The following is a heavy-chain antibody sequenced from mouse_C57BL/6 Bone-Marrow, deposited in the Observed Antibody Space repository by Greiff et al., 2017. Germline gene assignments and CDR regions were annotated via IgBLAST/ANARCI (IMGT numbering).Heavy chain of an antibody. D-gene: IGHD2-4*01. CDR1: GYTFTNYW. V-gene: IGHV1-64*01. J-gene: IGHJ4*01. CDR3: ARSYDYDDYTMDY. Sequence: QVQLQQPGAELVKPGASVKLSCKASGYTFTNYWMHWVKQRPGQGLEWIGMMHPNCGSPDYNEKLKSEATLSVDKSSRTAYMELSSLTSEDSAVYYCARSYDYDDYTMDYWGQGTSVTVSS. CDR2: MHPNCGSP.